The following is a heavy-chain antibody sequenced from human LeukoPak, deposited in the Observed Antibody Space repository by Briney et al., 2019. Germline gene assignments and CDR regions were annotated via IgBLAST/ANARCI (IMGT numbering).Heavy chain of an antibody. CDR2: ISGSGGST. V-gene: IGHV3-23*01. J-gene: IGHJ4*02. CDR3: AKDWSAPRIGYYFDY. CDR1: GFTFSSYA. D-gene: IGHD3-22*01. Sequence: GGSLRLSCAASGFTFSSYAMSWVRQAPGKGREWVSAISGSGGSTYSADSVKGRFTISRDNSKNTLYLQMNSLGAEDTAVYYCAKDWSAPRIGYYFDYWGQGTLVTVAS.